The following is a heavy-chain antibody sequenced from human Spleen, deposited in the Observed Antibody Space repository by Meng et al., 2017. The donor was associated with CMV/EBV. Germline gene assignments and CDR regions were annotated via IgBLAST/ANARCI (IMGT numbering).Heavy chain of an antibody. Sequence: YAMSWVRQVPGRELEWVLSIIGSGDSTYYTDSVKGRFTIYRDNPKNTLYLQMNSLRAEDTAVYYCAKDHWACSGGSCYTGDCYSIDYWGRGVLVTVSS. V-gene: IGHV3-23*01. J-gene: IGHJ4*01. CDR2: IIGSGDST. CDR1: YA. CDR3: AKDHWACSGGSCYTGDCYSIDY. D-gene: IGHD2-15*01.